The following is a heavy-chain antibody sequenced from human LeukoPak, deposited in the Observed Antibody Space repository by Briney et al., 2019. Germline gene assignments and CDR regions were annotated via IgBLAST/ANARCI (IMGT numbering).Heavy chain of an antibody. CDR1: GFTFSSYA. CDR2: ISYDGSNK. CDR3: ARGGKDGYNHGQFDY. V-gene: IGHV3-30*04. J-gene: IGHJ4*02. Sequence: GGSLRLSCAASGFTFSSYAMHWVRQAPGKGVEWVAVISYDGSNKYYADSVKGRFTISRDNSKNTLYLQMNSLRAEDTAVYYCARGGKDGYNHGQFDYWGQGTLVTVSS. D-gene: IGHD5-24*01.